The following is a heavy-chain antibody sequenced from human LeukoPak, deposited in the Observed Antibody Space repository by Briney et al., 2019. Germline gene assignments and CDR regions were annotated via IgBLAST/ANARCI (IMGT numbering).Heavy chain of an antibody. Sequence: SETLSLTCAVSGGSTSSGGYSWSWIRQPPGKGLEWIGYIYHSGSTYYNPSLKSRVTISVDRSKNQFSLKLSSVTAADTAVYYCARRVVLENYFDYWGQGTLVTVSS. CDR3: ARRVVLENYFDY. D-gene: IGHD2-15*01. CDR1: GGSTSSGGYS. V-gene: IGHV4-30-2*01. CDR2: IYHSGST. J-gene: IGHJ4*02.